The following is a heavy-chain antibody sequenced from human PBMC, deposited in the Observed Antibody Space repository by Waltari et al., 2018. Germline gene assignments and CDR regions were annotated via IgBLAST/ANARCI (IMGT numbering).Heavy chain of an antibody. Sequence: EVQLLESGGGLVQPGGSLRLSCAASGFTFSTYAMNWVRQAPGGGLEWVSTISGSGGSTYYADSVKGRFTISRDNSKNTQYLQMNSLRAEDSAVYYCAKDRLYYGMDVWGQGTMVTVSS. CDR1: GFTFSTYA. CDR3: AKDRLYYGMDV. J-gene: IGHJ6*02. V-gene: IGHV3-23*01. CDR2: ISGSGGST.